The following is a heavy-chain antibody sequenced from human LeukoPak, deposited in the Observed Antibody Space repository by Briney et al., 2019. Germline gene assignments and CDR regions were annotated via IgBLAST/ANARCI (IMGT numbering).Heavy chain of an antibody. V-gene: IGHV3-11*01. CDR3: AREVDYAFWSGYGSFSS. Sequence: PGGSLRLSCAASGVTFSDYYMSWIRQAPGKGLEWVSYISSSGSTIYYADSVKGRFTISRDNAKNSLYLQMNSLRAEDTAVYSCAREVDYAFWSGYGSFSSWGQGTLVTVSS. J-gene: IGHJ5*02. CDR2: ISSSGSTI. CDR1: GVTFSDYY. D-gene: IGHD3-3*01.